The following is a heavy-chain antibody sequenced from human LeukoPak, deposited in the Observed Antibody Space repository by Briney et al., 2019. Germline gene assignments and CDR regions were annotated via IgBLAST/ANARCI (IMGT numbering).Heavy chain of an antibody. J-gene: IGHJ4*02. V-gene: IGHV3-30*18. Sequence: GGSLRLSCAASGFTFSSYGMHWVRQAPGKGLEWVAIISYDGSYKYSADSVKGRFTISRDNPENTLYLQMDSLRAEDTAVYYCAKVPDTSGWSYFDYWGQGTLVTVSS. CDR2: ISYDGSYK. CDR1: GFTFSSYG. D-gene: IGHD6-19*01. CDR3: AKVPDTSGWSYFDY.